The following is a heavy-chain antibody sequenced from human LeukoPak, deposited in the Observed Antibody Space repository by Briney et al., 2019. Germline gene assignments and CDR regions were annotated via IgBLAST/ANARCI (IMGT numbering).Heavy chain of an antibody. CDR2: IYYSGRT. CDR3: ARDGSSWTYYFDY. V-gene: IGHV4-39*07. D-gene: IGHD6-13*01. CDR1: GGSISSSSYY. Sequence: SETLSLTCTVSGGSISSSSYYWGWIRQPPGKGLEWIGSIYYSGRTYYNPSLKSRVTISVDTSKNQFSLKLSSVTAADTAVYYCARDGSSWTYYFDYWGQGTLVTVSS. J-gene: IGHJ4*02.